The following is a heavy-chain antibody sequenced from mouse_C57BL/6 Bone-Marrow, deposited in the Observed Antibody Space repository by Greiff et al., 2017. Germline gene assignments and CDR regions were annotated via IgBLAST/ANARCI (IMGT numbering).Heavy chain of an antibody. CDR1: GYTFTSYG. J-gene: IGHJ3*01. CDR3: ASYGLAY. Sequence: QVQLQQSGAELARPGASVKLSCKASGYTFTSYGISWVKQRTGQGLEWIGEIYPRSGNTYYNEKFKGKATLTADKSSSTAYMELRSLTSEDSAVYFCASYGLAYWGQGTLVTVSA. V-gene: IGHV1-81*01. CDR2: IYPRSGNT. D-gene: IGHD1-1*02.